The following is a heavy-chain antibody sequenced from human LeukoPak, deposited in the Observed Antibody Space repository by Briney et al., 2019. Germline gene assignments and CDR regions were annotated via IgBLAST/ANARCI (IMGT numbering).Heavy chain of an antibody. CDR3: ARGLVAPRGTTDPLSFDY. Sequence: GGSLRLSCAASGFTLSSYDMHWVRQAPGKGLEWVAVISYDGSNKYYADSVKGRFTISRDSSKNIVYLQMTSLRTEDAAVYYCARGLVAPRGTTDPLSFDYWGRGALVTVSS. V-gene: IGHV3-30*03. D-gene: IGHD2-2*01. J-gene: IGHJ4*02. CDR2: ISYDGSNK. CDR1: GFTLSSYD.